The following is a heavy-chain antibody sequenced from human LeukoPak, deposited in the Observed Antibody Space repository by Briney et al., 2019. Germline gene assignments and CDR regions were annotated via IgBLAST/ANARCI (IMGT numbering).Heavy chain of an antibody. V-gene: IGHV4-4*09. CDR1: GGSISSYS. CDR3: ARHGRSLGFWFDP. CDR2: IYTSGST. D-gene: IGHD1-26*01. Sequence: SETLSLTCTVSGGSISSYSWSWIRQPPGKGLEWIGYIYTSGSTNYNPSLKSRVTISVDTSKNQFSLKLSSVTAADTAVYYCARHGRSLGFWFDPWGQGTLVTVSS. J-gene: IGHJ5*02.